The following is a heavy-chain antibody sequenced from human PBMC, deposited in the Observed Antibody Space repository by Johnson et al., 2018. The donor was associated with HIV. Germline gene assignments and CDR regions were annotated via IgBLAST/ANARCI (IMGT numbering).Heavy chain of an antibody. CDR1: GFTFSSYA. Sequence: QVQLVESGGGVVQPGRSLRLSCAASGFTFSSYAMHWVRQAPGKGLEWVAIISYDGSNKYYADSVKGRFTISRDNSKNTLYLQMNSLRGEDTAGYYCAKGGWWEGLEVKVAATFDIWGQGTMVTVSS. V-gene: IGHV3-30-3*01. D-gene: IGHD6-25*01. CDR2: ISYDGSNK. J-gene: IGHJ3*02. CDR3: AKGGWWEGLEVKVAATFDI.